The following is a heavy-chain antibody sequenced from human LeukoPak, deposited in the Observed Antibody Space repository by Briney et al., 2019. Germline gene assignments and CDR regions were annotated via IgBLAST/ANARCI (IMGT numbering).Heavy chain of an antibody. CDR3: AKGRFSSSHYLADD. J-gene: IGHJ4*02. D-gene: IGHD6-6*01. Sequence: GGSLRLSCAASGFTFSSYAMSWVRQAPGKGLEWVSAISGSGGDTYYADSVKGRFTISRDNSKNTLYLQMNRLRAEETAVYYCAKGRFSSSHYLADDWGQGTLVTVSS. CDR1: GFTFSSYA. V-gene: IGHV3-23*01. CDR2: ISGSGGDT.